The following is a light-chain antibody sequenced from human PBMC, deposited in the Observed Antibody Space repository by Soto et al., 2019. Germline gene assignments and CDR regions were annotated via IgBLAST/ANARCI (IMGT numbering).Light chain of an antibody. CDR1: GSDIGAYKF. V-gene: IGLV2-8*01. CDR3: YSYAGRNIWV. Sequence: QSALAQPPSASGSPGQSVTSSCTGSGSDIGAYKFVSCYQQHPGKAPNLMIFGVTERPSGVPDRVSGSKSGNTASLTVAGLQADDEAIYYCYSYAGRNIWVFGGGTTLTAL. CDR2: GVT. J-gene: IGLJ3*02.